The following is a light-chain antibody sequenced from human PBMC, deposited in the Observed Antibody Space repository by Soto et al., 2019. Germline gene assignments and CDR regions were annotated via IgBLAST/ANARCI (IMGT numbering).Light chain of an antibody. CDR1: SSDVGGYNF. V-gene: IGLV2-8*01. J-gene: IGLJ2*01. CDR3: KSYVGDNTVV. Sequence: QSALTQPTSASGSPGQSVTISCTGTSSDVGGYNFVSWYQQYPGKAPKLIIYEVTKRPSGVPARFSGSKSGNTASLTVSGLQAEDEADYYCKSYVGDNTVVFGGGTKVTVL. CDR2: EVT.